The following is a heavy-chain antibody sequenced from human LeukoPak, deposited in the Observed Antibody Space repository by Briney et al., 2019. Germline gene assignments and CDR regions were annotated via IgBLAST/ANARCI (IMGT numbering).Heavy chain of an antibody. CDR1: GYTFTGYY. V-gene: IGHV1-2*02. J-gene: IGHJ5*02. D-gene: IGHD5-24*01. CDR3: ARSATERWLQFDASNNWFDP. CDR2: INPNSGGT. Sequence: GASVKVSCKASGYTFTGYYMLWVRQAPGQGLEWMGWINPNSGGTNYAQKFQGRVTMTRDTSISTAYMELSRLRSDDTAVYYCARSATERWLQFDASNNWFDPWGQGTLVTVSS.